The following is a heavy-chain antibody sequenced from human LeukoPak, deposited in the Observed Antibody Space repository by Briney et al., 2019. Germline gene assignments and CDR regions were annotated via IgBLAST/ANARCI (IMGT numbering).Heavy chain of an antibody. V-gene: IGHV4-59*01. CDR2: IYYSGST. D-gene: IGHD6-6*01. Sequence: SETLSLTCTVSGGSISDYYWSWIRQPPGKGLEWIGYIYYSGSTNYNPSLKSRVTISVDTSKNQFSLKLSSVTAADTAVYYCARFSSIAARFDYWGQGTLVTVSS. CDR3: ARFSSIAARFDY. J-gene: IGHJ4*02. CDR1: GGSISDYY.